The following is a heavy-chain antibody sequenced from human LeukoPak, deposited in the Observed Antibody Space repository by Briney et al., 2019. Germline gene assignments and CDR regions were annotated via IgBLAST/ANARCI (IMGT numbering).Heavy chain of an antibody. V-gene: IGHV1-2*02. CDR1: GYIFTDYY. Sequence: GASVKVSCRASGYIFTDYYMHWVRQAPGQGLEWMGWINPNSGGTNYAQKFQGRVTMTRDTSISTAYMELSRLRSDDTAVYYCARVVVPAAMGYYYYMDVWGKGTTVTVSS. CDR2: INPNSGGT. D-gene: IGHD2-2*01. J-gene: IGHJ6*03. CDR3: ARVVVPAAMGYYYYMDV.